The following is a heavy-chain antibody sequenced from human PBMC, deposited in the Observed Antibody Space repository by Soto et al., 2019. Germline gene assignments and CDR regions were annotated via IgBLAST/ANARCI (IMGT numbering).Heavy chain of an antibody. Sequence: QVQLQESGPGLVKPSETLSLTCTVSGGSISSYYWSWIRQPPGKGLEWIGYIYYSGSTNYNPSLTSRVTISVDTSKTQFSLKMSSVTAADTAVYYCARLATRYYFDYWGQGTLVTVSS. CDR1: GGSISSYY. CDR3: ARLATRYYFDY. D-gene: IGHD1-1*01. V-gene: IGHV4-59*01. J-gene: IGHJ4*02. CDR2: IYYSGST.